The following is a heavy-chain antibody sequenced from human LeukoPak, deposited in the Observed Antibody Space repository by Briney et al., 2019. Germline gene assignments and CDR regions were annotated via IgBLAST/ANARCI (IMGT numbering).Heavy chain of an antibody. V-gene: IGHV1-18*01. CDR1: DYTFTSYG. Sequence: ASVKVSCKASDYTFTSYGFSWGRQAPGQGLEWMGWISPHDGNTNYAQKFQGRVAMTTDTSTSTAYMELRSLRSDDTAMYYCARDLRLDCGGDCYVRMGYWGQGTLVTVSS. D-gene: IGHD2-21*02. CDR2: ISPHDGNT. J-gene: IGHJ4*02. CDR3: ARDLRLDCGGDCYVRMGY.